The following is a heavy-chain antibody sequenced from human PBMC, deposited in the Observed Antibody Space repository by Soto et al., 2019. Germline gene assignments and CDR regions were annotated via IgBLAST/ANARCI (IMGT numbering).Heavy chain of an antibody. CDR3: ARDQLSSSWDYYYYYGMDV. CDR1: GFTVSSNY. J-gene: IGHJ6*02. Sequence: GGSLRLSCAASGFTVSSNYMSWVRQAPGKGLEWVSSISSSSSYIYYADSVKGRFTISRDNAKNSLYLQMNSLRAEDTAVYYCARDQLSSSWDYYYYYGMDVWGQGTTVTVSS. D-gene: IGHD6-13*01. V-gene: IGHV3-21*01. CDR2: ISSSSSYI.